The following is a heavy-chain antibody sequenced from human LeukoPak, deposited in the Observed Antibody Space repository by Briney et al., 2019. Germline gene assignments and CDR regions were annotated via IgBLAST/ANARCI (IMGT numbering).Heavy chain of an antibody. CDR2: IRSKANSYAT. Sequence: PGGSLRLSCAASGFIFSGSAIHWVRQASGKGLEWVGRIRSKANSYATAYGASVKGRFTISRDDSKNTAYLQMNSLKTEDTAVYFCARQRGPFVVVPVARDNYYYMDVWGEGTTVTVSS. J-gene: IGHJ6*03. D-gene: IGHD2-2*01. CDR3: ARQRGPFVVVPVARDNYYYMDV. CDR1: GFIFSGSA. V-gene: IGHV3-73*01.